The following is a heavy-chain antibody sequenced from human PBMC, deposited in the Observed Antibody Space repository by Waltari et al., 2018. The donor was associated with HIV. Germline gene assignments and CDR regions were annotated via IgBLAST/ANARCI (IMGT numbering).Heavy chain of an antibody. CDR1: GFTFSSYA. D-gene: IGHD1-20*01. V-gene: IGHV3-23*01. J-gene: IGHJ4*02. CDR3: AKALLTGTSYYFDY. CDR2: ISGSGGST. Sequence: EVQLLESGGGLVQPGGSLRLSCAASGFTFSSYAMRGVRHAPGKGLEWVSAISGSGGSTYYADSVKGRFTISRDNSKNTLYLQMNSLRAEDTAVYYCAKALLTGTSYYFDYWGQGTLVTVSS.